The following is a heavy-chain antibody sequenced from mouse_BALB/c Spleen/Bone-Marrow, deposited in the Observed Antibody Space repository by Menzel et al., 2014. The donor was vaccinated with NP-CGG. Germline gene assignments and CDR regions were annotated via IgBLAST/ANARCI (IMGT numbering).Heavy chain of an antibody. V-gene: IGHV4-1*02. Sequence: VQLQQSGGALVQPGGSLKLSCAASGFDFSGFWMGWVRQAPGKGLEWIGEINPDSSTINYTPSLKDRFIISRDNAKNTLYLQMSKVRSEDTALYYCARLGYYGGFAYWGQGTLVTVSA. CDR1: GFDFSGFW. D-gene: IGHD2-3*01. J-gene: IGHJ3*01. CDR2: INPDSSTI. CDR3: ARLGYYGGFAY.